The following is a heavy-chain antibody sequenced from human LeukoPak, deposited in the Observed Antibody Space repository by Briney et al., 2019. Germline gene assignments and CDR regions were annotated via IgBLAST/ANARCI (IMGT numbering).Heavy chain of an antibody. V-gene: IGHV3-23*01. CDR2: ISGSGGST. CDR1: GFTFSSYA. Sequence: GGSLRLSCAASGFTFSSYAMSWVRQAPGKWLEWVSAISGSGGSTYYADSVKGRFTISRDNSKNTLYLQMNSLRAEDTAVYYRAKVRVVAAVYYFDYWGQGTLVTVSS. J-gene: IGHJ4*02. D-gene: IGHD2-15*01. CDR3: AKVRVVAAVYYFDY.